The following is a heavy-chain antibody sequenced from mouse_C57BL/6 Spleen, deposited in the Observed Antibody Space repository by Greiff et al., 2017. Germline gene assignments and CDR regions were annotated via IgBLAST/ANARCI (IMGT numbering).Heavy chain of an antibody. Sequence: VQLQQPGTELVKPGASVKLSCKASGYTFTSYWMHWVKQRPGQGLEWIGNINPSNGGTNYNEKFKSKATLTVDKSSSTAYMQRSGLTSGDSAVYYSARNYYGSSFLFAYWGQGTLVTVSA. CDR3: ARNYYGSSFLFAY. CDR2: INPSNGGT. V-gene: IGHV1-53*01. CDR1: GYTFTSYW. J-gene: IGHJ3*01. D-gene: IGHD1-1*01.